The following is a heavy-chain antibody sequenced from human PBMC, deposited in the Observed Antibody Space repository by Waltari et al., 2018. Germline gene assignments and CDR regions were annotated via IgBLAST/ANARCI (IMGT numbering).Heavy chain of an antibody. V-gene: IGHV2-70*15. CDR2: IDWDDDK. CDR3: ARIQDSGSWGRIDP. CDR1: GFSLSTSGMC. Sequence: QVTLRESGPALVNPTQTLTLTCTFSGFSLSTSGMCVSWIRQPPGKALEWLARIDWDDDKYYSTSLKTRLTISKDTSKNQVVLTMTNMDPVDTATYYCARIQDSGSWGRIDPWVQGTLVTVSS. D-gene: IGHD1-26*01. J-gene: IGHJ5*02.